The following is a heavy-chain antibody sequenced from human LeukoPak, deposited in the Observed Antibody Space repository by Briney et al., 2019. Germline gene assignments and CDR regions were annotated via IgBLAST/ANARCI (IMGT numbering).Heavy chain of an antibody. Sequence: ASVKVSCKASGYTFTSYGISWVRQATGQGLEWMGWINPNSGNRGYAQKFQGRVTITRDTSISTAYMELSSLRSEDTAVYYCARVGGSPDYWGQGTLVTVSS. CDR2: INPNSGNR. V-gene: IGHV1-8*03. D-gene: IGHD2-15*01. CDR3: ARVGGSPDY. CDR1: GYTFTSYG. J-gene: IGHJ4*02.